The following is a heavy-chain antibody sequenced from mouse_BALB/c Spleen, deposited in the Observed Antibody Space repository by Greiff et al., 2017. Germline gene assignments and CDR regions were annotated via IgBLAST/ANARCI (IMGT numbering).Heavy chain of an antibody. CDR3: ARGALLRLLSYWYFDV. CDR1: GYTFTSYT. D-gene: IGHD1-2*01. J-gene: IGHJ1*01. V-gene: IGHV1-4*01. CDR2: INPSSGYT. Sequence: QVQLQQSGAELARPGASVKMSCKASGYTFTSYTMHWVKQRPGQGLEWIGYINPSSGYTNYNQKFKDKATLTADKSSSTAYMQLSSLTSEDSAVYYCARGALLRLLSYWYFDVWGAGTTVTVSS.